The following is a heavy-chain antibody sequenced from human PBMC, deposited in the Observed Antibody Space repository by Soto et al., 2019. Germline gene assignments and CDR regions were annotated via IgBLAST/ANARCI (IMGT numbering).Heavy chain of an antibody. J-gene: IGHJ4*02. CDR1: GGSVSSGRSY. Sequence: SETLSLTCTVSGGSVSSGRSYWSWIRQPPGKGLEWIGYIYYSGSTKYNPSLRSRVTISVDTSKNQFSLKLTSVTAADTAVYYCARSGSGSGWLGGQGTLVTVSS. CDR3: ARSGSGSGWL. CDR2: IYYSGST. D-gene: IGHD6-19*01. V-gene: IGHV4-61*01.